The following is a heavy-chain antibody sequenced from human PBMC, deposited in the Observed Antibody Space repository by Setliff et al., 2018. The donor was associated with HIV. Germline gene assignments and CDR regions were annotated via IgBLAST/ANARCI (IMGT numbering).Heavy chain of an antibody. Sequence: ASVKVSCKASGNTFTNYHMHWVRQAPGQGLEWMGVINPSGGSTTYAQKFQGRVTMTRDTSTSTVYMELSSLRSEDTAVYYCARDPAPSSSASYFQHWGQGTPVTVSS. V-gene: IGHV1-46*01. CDR1: GNTFTNYH. D-gene: IGHD6-6*01. CDR2: INPSGGST. CDR3: ARDPAPSSSASYFQH. J-gene: IGHJ1*01.